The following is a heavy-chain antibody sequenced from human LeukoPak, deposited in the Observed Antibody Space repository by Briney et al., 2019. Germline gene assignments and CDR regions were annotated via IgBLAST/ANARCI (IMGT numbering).Heavy chain of an antibody. CDR1: GGSISSYY. V-gene: IGHV4-34*01. CDR2: INHSGST. Sequence: SETLSLTCTVSGGSISSYYWSWIRQPPGKGLEWIGKINHSGSTNYNPSLKSRVTISVDTSKNQFSLKLSSVTAADTAVYYCARGAYGYDFPRYYYYGMDVWGQGTTVTVSS. D-gene: IGHD5-12*01. CDR3: ARGAYGYDFPRYYYYGMDV. J-gene: IGHJ6*02.